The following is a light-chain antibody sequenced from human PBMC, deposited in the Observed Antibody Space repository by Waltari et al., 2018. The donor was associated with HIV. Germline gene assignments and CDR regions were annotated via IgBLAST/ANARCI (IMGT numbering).Light chain of an antibody. V-gene: IGLV6-57*01. Sequence: NFMLTQPHSVSESPGKTVTISCTRSSGSIASNYVQLYQQRPGSSPTTVISEDNQRPSGVPDRFSGSIDSSSNSASLTISGLKTEDEADYYCQSYDSSNPVVFGGGTKLTVL. CDR3: QSYDSSNPVV. CDR1: SGSIASNY. J-gene: IGLJ2*01. CDR2: EDN.